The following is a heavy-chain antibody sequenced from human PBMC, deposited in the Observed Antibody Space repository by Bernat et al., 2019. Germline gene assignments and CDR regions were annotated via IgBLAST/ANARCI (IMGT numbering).Heavy chain of an antibody. CDR2: INMDGSTT. V-gene: IGHV3-74*01. CDR1: GFIFSSYW. J-gene: IGHJ5*02. D-gene: IGHD1-7*01. CDR3: VRDLTGTNTA. Sequence: EVQLVESGGGLVQPGGSLRLSCAASGFIFSSYWMHLVRQDPAKGLVWVSRINMDGSTTNYADSVKGRFTISRDNAKNTLYLQMNSLRDEDTALYYCVRDLTGTNTAWGQGSLVTVSS.